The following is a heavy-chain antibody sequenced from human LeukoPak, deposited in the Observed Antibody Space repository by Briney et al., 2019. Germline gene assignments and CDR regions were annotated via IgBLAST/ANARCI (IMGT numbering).Heavy chain of an antibody. D-gene: IGHD5-18*01. J-gene: IGHJ4*02. CDR1: GFTFSDFP. V-gene: IGHV3-23*01. CDR2: IFPSSDEI. CDR3: ATYRQIQVPFEF. Sequence: GGSLRLSCAASGFTFSDFPMIWVRQAPGKGLEWVSSIFPSSDEIHYADSVKGRFTISRDNSRSTLSLQMDSLRAEDTATYYCATYRQIQVPFEFWGQGTLVTVSS.